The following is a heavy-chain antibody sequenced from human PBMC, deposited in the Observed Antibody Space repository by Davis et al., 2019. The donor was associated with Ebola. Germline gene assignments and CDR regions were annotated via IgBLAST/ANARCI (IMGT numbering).Heavy chain of an antibody. Sequence: GGSLRLSCAASGFIFSSYAMGWVRQAPGKGLEWVSTISDSGGRTYYADSVKGRFTISRDNAKNSLYLQMNSLRAEDTAVYYCARDQGDGYNDLYYYYGMDVWGQGTTVTVSS. CDR1: GFIFSSYA. CDR2: ISDSGGRT. CDR3: ARDQGDGYNDLYYYYGMDV. D-gene: IGHD5-24*01. J-gene: IGHJ6*02. V-gene: IGHV3-23*01.